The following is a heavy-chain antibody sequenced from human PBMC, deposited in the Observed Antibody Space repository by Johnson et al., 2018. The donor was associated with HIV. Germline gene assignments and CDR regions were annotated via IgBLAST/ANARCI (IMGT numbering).Heavy chain of an antibody. D-gene: IGHD2-2*01. J-gene: IGHJ3*02. Sequence: QVQLVESGGGVVQPGRSLRLSCAASGFTFSSYGMHWVRQAPGKGLEWVAFIRYDGSNKYYADSVKGRFTISRDNSKNTLYLQMNSLRAEDTAVYYCARQYADAFDIWGQGTMVTVSS. V-gene: IGHV3-33*01. CDR1: GFTFSSYG. CDR2: IRYDGSNK. CDR3: ARQYADAFDI.